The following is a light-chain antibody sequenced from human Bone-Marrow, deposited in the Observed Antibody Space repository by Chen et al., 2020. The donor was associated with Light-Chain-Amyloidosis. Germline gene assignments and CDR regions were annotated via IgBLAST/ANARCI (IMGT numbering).Light chain of an antibody. CDR1: SSDIGDYNY. V-gene: IGLV2-14*01. CDR3: SSYTSSSTRV. CDR2: DVS. J-gene: IGLJ3*02. Sequence: QSALTQPASVSGSPGQSITISCTGTSSDIGDYNYVSWYQQHPGKAPKLMIYDVSNRPSGVSNRFSGSKSGVTASLTISGLQAEDDADYFCSSYTSSSTRVFGGGTKLTVL.